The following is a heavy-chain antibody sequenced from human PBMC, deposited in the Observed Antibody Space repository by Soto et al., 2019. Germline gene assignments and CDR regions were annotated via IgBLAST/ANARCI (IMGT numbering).Heavy chain of an antibody. J-gene: IGHJ4*02. Sequence: QVQLVQSGAEVKKPGSSVKVSCKASGGTFSSYSISWVRQAPGQGLEWMGRFIPVLGISNYAQRFQGRITITADKSTRTAYMELSSLRSEDTAFYYCARETSVIHSGSFDYWSQGTLVTVSS. CDR1: GGTFSSYS. CDR2: FIPVLGIS. D-gene: IGHD2-21*01. V-gene: IGHV1-69*04. CDR3: ARETSVIHSGSFDY.